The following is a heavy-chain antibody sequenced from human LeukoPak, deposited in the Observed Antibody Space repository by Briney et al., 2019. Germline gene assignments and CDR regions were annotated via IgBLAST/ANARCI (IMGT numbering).Heavy chain of an antibody. CDR3: TRAPPTTTDYGDYLTRWDYFDY. D-gene: IGHD4-17*01. V-gene: IGHV3-20*01. CDR2: INWNGGST. Sequence: SGGSLRLSCAASGFNFNTYWMSWVRQAPGKGLEWVSGINWNGGSTGYADSVKGRFTISRDNAKNSLYLQMNSLRAEDTALYHCTRAPPTTTDYGDYLTRWDYFDYWGQGTLVTVSS. J-gene: IGHJ4*02. CDR1: GFNFNTYW.